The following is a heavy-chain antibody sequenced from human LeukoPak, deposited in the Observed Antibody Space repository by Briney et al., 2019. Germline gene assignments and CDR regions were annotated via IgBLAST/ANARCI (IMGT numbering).Heavy chain of an antibody. J-gene: IGHJ5*02. Sequence: GESLKISCKGSGYSFTSYWIGCVRQMPGKGLDWMGIIYPGDSDTRYSPCFQCQVTILADKSISTAYLQWSSLKASDPAMYYCARQGGGKFDPWGQGTLVTVSS. CDR3: ARQGGGKFDP. D-gene: IGHD3-16*01. V-gene: IGHV5-51*01. CDR2: IYPGDSDT. CDR1: GYSFTSYW.